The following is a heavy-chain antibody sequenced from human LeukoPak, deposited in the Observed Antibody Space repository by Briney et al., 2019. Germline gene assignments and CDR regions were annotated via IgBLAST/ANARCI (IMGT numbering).Heavy chain of an antibody. CDR3: TRDRPAEKISVWFGGPPAGLDPFDI. J-gene: IGHJ3*02. D-gene: IGHD3-10*01. V-gene: IGHV4-59*01. Sequence: KTSETLSLTCAVSGASISSYDWSWIRQPPGKGLEWIGGIYNSGRTNDNPSLKSRVTKSKDTSKNQVSLNLRSVTAADTAVYYCTRDRPAEKISVWFGGPPAGLDPFDIWGQGKMVIVSS. CDR1: GASISSYD. CDR2: IYNSGRT.